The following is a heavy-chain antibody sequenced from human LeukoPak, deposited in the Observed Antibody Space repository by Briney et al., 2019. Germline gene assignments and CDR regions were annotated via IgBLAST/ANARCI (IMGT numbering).Heavy chain of an antibody. Sequence: SVKVSCKASGGTSNSHAISWVRQAPGQGLEWMGRIIPNLGTINRAQNFQDRVTLTADKSTNTAYMELTSLTSDDTAVYYCATTNDGGGYQWGDFFDFWGQGTLVTVSS. D-gene: IGHD3-22*01. CDR1: GGTSNSHA. CDR2: IIPNLGTI. J-gene: IGHJ4*02. V-gene: IGHV1-69*04. CDR3: ATTNDGGGYQWGDFFDF.